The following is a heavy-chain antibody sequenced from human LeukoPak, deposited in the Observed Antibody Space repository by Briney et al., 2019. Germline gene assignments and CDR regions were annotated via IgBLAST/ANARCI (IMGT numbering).Heavy chain of an antibody. J-gene: IGHJ4*02. D-gene: IGHD3-10*01. CDR2: ISYDGSNK. CDR3: ARGGDGKNFDY. CDR1: GFTFSSYA. V-gene: IGHV3-30*04. Sequence: GGSLRLSCAASGFTFSSYAMHWVRQAPGKGLEWVAVISYDGSNKYYADSVKGRFTISRDNSKNTLYLQMNSLRAEDTAVYYCARGGDGKNFDYWGQGTLVTGSS.